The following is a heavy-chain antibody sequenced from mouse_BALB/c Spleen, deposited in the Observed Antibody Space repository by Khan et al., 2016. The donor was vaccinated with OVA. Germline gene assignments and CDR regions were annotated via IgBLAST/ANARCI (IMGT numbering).Heavy chain of an antibody. J-gene: IGHJ3*01. CDR1: GFTFNTNA. V-gene: IGHV10S3*01. D-gene: IGHD2-3*01. CDR2: IRSKSNNYAT. Sequence: EVQLVETGGGLVQPKGSLKLSCAASGFTFNTNAMNWVRQAPGKGLEWVARIRSKSNNYATYYADSVKDRFTTSRDDSQSMLYLQMNNLKTEDTAMYYCVRDNDCYYVGFAYWGQGTLVTVSA. CDR3: VRDNDCYYVGFAY.